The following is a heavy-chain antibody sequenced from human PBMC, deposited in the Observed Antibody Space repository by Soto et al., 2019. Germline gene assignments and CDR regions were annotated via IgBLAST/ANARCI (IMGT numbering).Heavy chain of an antibody. CDR1: GGSICSSSYY. Sequence: SETLSLTCTVSGGSICSSSYYWGWIRQPPGKGLERIGSIYYSGSTYYNPSLKSRVTISVDTSKNQFSLKLSSVTAADTAVYYCASFLSVSGYFDYWGQGTLVTVSS. D-gene: IGHD6-25*01. CDR2: IYYSGST. J-gene: IGHJ4*02. V-gene: IGHV4-39*01. CDR3: ASFLSVSGYFDY.